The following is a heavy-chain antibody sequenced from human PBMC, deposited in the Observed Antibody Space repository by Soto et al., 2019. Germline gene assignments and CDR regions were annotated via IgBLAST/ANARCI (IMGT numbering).Heavy chain of an antibody. CDR1: GYTFTSYY. J-gene: IGHJ5*02. Sequence: QVQLVQSGAEVKKPGASVKVSCKASGYTFTSYYMHWVRQAPGQGLEWMGIINPSGGSTSYAQKFQGRVTMTRDTSTSTVYMELSSLRSEDTAVYYCARGGLAMVRGVILENWFDPWGQGTLVTVSS. V-gene: IGHV1-46*03. D-gene: IGHD3-10*01. CDR3: ARGGLAMVRGVILENWFDP. CDR2: INPSGGST.